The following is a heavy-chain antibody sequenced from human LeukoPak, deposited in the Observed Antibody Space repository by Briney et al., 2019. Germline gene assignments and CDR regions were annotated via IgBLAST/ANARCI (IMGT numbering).Heavy chain of an antibody. CDR3: ARGLRGYKWPERSEMYYFDY. CDR2: MPFDEKVSDNEIP. J-gene: IGHJ4*02. CDR1: GDSISNNNWS. V-gene: IGHV4-39*01. Sequence: PSETLSLTCSVSGDSISNNNWSWAWIRQLPGKGLEWIGTMPFDEKVSDNEIPSYNPSLKGRATISAEKSKNQLSLKVKSVTAADTAVYYCARGLRGYKWPERSEMYYFDYWGQGTLVTVSS. D-gene: IGHD1-1*01.